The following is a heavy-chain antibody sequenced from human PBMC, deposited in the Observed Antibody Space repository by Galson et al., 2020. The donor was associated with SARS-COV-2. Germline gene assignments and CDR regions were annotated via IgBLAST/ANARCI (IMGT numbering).Heavy chain of an antibody. CDR1: GFTFSSYA. Sequence: GGSLRLSCAASGFTFSSYAMHWVRQAPGKGLEWVAVISYDGSNKYYADSVKGRFTISRDNSKNTLYLQMNSLRAEDTAVYYCARDRTPQVTILGGDIGPQAYGMDVWGQGTTVTVSS. CDR2: ISYDGSNK. J-gene: IGHJ6*02. D-gene: IGHD3-3*01. CDR3: ARDRTPQVTILGGDIGPQAYGMDV. V-gene: IGHV3-30-3*01.